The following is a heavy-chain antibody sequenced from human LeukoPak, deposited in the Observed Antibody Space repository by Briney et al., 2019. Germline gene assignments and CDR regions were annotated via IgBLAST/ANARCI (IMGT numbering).Heavy chain of an antibody. J-gene: IGHJ4*02. CDR3: ARHHLGYNHGPADS. CDR1: GGSISSTNSY. Sequence: PSETLSLTCTVSGGSISSTNSYWGWIRQPPGKGLEWIATISYNRRTYYNQSLQSRVSISVGASKNQSSLKLSSVTAADTAVYYCARHHLGYNHGPADSWGQGTLVTGSS. V-gene: IGHV4-39*01. D-gene: IGHD5-18*01. CDR2: ISYNRRT.